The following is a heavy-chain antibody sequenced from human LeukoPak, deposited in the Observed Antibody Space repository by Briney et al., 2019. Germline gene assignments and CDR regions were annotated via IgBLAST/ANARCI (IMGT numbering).Heavy chain of an antibody. CDR1: GFTFGDYA. CDR3: SRDLSFVLGPASMPPILDY. CDR2: IRSKTLGGTK. Sequence: GGSLRLSCRASGFTFGDYAMSWFRQAPGKGLEWVGFIRSKTLGGTKEYAASVKGRFFISREDSKSIAYLQMNSLKTDDTAVYFCSRDLSFVLGPASMPPILDYWGQGTRVTVSS. D-gene: IGHD2-2*01. V-gene: IGHV3-49*03. J-gene: IGHJ4*02.